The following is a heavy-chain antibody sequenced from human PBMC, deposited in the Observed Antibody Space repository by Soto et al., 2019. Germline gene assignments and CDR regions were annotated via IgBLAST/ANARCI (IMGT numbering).Heavy chain of an antibody. CDR3: ARDRYYGHDAFDI. Sequence: QVQLQESGPGLVKPSETLSLTCTVSGGSISSYYWSWIRQPAGKGLEWIGRIYTSGSTNYNPSLKSRGTMAGDTSKNQFSLKLSSVTAADTAVYYCARDRYYGHDAFDIWGQGTMVTVSS. CDR1: GGSISSYY. CDR2: IYTSGST. J-gene: IGHJ3*02. V-gene: IGHV4-4*07. D-gene: IGHD3-10*01.